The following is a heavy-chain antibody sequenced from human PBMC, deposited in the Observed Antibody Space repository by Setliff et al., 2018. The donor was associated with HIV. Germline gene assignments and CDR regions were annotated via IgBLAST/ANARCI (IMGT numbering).Heavy chain of an antibody. CDR1: GYSISRRYY. J-gene: IGHJ4*02. CDR3: VRDDYGYNGKGFDY. CDR2: ITYSGSA. D-gene: IGHD4-17*01. V-gene: IGHV4-30-4*08. Sequence: SLTCTVSGYSISRRYYWGWIRQPPGKGLEWIGYITYSGSAYYNPSLKSRVTISIDTSNNQISLRLSSVTAADTAMYYCVRDDYGYNGKGFDYWGPGTLVTVSS.